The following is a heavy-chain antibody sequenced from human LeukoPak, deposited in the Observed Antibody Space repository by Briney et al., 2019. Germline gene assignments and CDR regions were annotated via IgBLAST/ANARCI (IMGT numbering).Heavy chain of an antibody. CDR1: GGSFSGYY. V-gene: IGHV4-34*01. CDR3: ARRYDFPWFDP. CDR2: INHSGST. Sequence: SETLSLTCAVYGGSFSGYYWSWIRQPPGKGLEWIGEINHSGSTNYNPSLKSRVTISVDTSKNQFSLKLSSVTAADTAVYYCARRYDFPWFDPWGQGTLVTVSS. D-gene: IGHD3-3*01. J-gene: IGHJ5*02.